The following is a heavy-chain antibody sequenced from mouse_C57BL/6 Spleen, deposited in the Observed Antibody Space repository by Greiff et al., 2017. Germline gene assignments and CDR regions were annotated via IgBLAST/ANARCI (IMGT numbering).Heavy chain of an antibody. CDR1: GYTFTSYW. Sequence: QVQLKQPGAELVRPGTSVKLSCKASGYTFTSYWMHWVKQRPGQGLEWIGVIDPSDSYTNYNQKFKGKATLTVDTSSSTAYMQLSSLTSEDSAVYYCARHYYGSSLWFAYWGQGTMVTVSA. CDR2: IDPSDSYT. CDR3: ARHYYGSSLWFAY. J-gene: IGHJ3*01. D-gene: IGHD1-1*01. V-gene: IGHV1-59*01.